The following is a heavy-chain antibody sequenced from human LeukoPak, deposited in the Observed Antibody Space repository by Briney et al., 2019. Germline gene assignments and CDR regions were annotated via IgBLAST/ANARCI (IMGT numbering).Heavy chain of an antibody. J-gene: IGHJ4*02. Sequence: PGGSLRLSCAASGFTFSSYDMHWVRQTTGKGLEWVSAIGTAGDTYYPGSVKGRFTISRENAKNSLYLQMNSLRAGDTAVYYCARGDSSGYQRNTKFDYWGRGTLVTVSS. V-gene: IGHV3-13*01. CDR1: GFTFSSYD. CDR3: ARGDSSGYQRNTKFDY. CDR2: IGTAGDT. D-gene: IGHD3-22*01.